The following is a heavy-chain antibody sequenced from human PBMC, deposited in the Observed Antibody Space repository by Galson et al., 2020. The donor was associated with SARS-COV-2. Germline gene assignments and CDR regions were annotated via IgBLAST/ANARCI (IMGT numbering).Heavy chain of an antibody. D-gene: IGHD3-10*01. Sequence: LSLTCAASGFTFSTYGMHWVRQTPGKGPEWVAFMRSEGSNEYYADSVKGRFTISRDNSKNTLFLQMNSLRPEDTAVYYCAKSGVGGSGWGQGTLVTVSS. V-gene: IGHV3-30*02. CDR3: AKSGVGGSG. J-gene: IGHJ4*02. CDR2: MRSEGSNE. CDR1: GFTFSTYG.